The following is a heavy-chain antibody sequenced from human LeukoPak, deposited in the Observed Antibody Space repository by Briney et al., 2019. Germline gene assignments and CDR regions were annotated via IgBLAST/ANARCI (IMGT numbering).Heavy chain of an antibody. CDR3: ARGILATILGWFDP. CDR1: GYSFSGHY. CDR2: INPNSGGT. D-gene: IGHD5-12*01. V-gene: IGHV1-2*02. Sequence: ASVKVSCKASGYSFSGHYIHWVRQAPGQGLEWMGWINPNSGGTNYAQKFQGRVTMTRDTSISTAYMELSRLRSDDTAVYYCARGILATILGWFDPWGQGTLVTVSS. J-gene: IGHJ5*02.